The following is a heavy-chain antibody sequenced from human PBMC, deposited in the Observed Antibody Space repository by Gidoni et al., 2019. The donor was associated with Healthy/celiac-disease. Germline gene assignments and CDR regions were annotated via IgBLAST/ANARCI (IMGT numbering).Heavy chain of an antibody. Sequence: EVQLVQSGAEVKKPGESLKISCKGSGYSFTSYWIGWVRQMPGKGLEWMGIIYPGDSDTRYSPSFQGQVTISADKSISTAYLQWSSLKASDTAMYYCARRVTYYYDSSGYSLTNYFDYWGQGTLVTVSS. V-gene: IGHV5-51*01. J-gene: IGHJ4*02. CDR2: IYPGDSDT. CDR3: ARRVTYYYDSSGYSLTNYFDY. CDR1: GYSFTSYW. D-gene: IGHD3-22*01.